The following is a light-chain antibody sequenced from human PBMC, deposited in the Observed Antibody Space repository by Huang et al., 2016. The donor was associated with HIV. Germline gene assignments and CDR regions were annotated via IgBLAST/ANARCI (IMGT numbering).Light chain of an antibody. CDR3: QQLHNYPLT. J-gene: IGKJ4*01. CDR2: TAS. Sequence: IQLTQSPSSLSASVGDRVTITCRASQGISSYLAWYHQKSGKAPKLLIYTASTLQSGVPSRCSGSGSGTDFTLTISSLQPEDFATYYCQQLHNYPLTFGGGTKVEIK. V-gene: IGKV1-9*01. CDR1: QGISSY.